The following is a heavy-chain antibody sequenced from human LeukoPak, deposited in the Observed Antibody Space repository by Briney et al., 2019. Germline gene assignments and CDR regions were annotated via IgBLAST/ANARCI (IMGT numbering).Heavy chain of an antibody. CDR3: AIENVVVVAATPYYYYYMDV. J-gene: IGHJ6*03. Sequence: SETLSLTCAVSGYSISSGYYWGWIRQPAGKGLEWIGRIYTSGSTNYNPSLKSRVTISVDKSKNQFSLKLSSVTAADTAVYYCAIENVVVVAATPYYYYYMDVWGKGTTVTVSS. D-gene: IGHD2-15*01. V-gene: IGHV4-38-2*01. CDR2: IYTSGST. CDR1: GYSISSGYY.